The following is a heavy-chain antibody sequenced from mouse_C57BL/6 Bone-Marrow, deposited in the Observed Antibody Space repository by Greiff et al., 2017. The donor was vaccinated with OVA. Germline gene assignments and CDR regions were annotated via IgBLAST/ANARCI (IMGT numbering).Heavy chain of an antibody. CDR3: ALDGYYPYYAMDY. D-gene: IGHD2-3*01. V-gene: IGHV1-81*01. Sequence: VQLQQSGAELARPGASVKLSCKASGYTFTSYGISWVKQRTGQGLEWIGEIYPRSGNTYYNEKFKGKATLTADKSSSTAYMELRSLTSEDSVVYFCALDGYYPYYAMDYWGQGTSVTVSS. J-gene: IGHJ4*01. CDR1: GYTFTSYG. CDR2: IYPRSGNT.